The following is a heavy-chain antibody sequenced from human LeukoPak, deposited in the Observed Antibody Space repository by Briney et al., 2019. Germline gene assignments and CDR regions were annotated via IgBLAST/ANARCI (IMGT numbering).Heavy chain of an antibody. J-gene: IGHJ5*01. V-gene: IGHV4-59*12. D-gene: IGHD1-26*01. CDR3: AKKVAGMGWFDS. CDR2: IYYRGST. CDR1: GDSMNGYY. Sequence: SETLSLTCTVSGDSMNGYYWSWIRQPPGKGLEWIGNIYYRGSTNYNPSLKSRITMSVDTSKNQFSLKLSSVTAMDTAVYYCAKKVAGMGWFDSWGQGTLVTVSS.